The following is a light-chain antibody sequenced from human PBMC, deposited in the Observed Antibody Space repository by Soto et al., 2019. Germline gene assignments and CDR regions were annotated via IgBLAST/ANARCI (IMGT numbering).Light chain of an antibody. CDR3: CSFAGNYLYV. Sequence: QSALTQPASVSGSPGQSITISCTRTSSEVGGYNYVSWYQQHPGKAPKLMISDVNQRPSGVPDRFSGSKAGNTASLTISGLQAEDEADYYCCSFAGNYLYVFGTGTKVTVL. J-gene: IGLJ1*01. CDR2: DVN. CDR1: SSEVGGYNY. V-gene: IGLV2-11*01.